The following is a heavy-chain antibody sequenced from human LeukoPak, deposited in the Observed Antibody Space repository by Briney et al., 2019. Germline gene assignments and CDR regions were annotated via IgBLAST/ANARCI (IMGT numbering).Heavy chain of an antibody. J-gene: IGHJ4*02. D-gene: IGHD3-9*01. CDR1: GGSISSSSYY. V-gene: IGHV4-39*07. Sequence: SETLSLTCTVSGGSISSSSYYWGWIRQPPGKGLEWIGSIYYSGSTYYNPSLKSRVTISVDTSKNQFSLKLSSVTAADTAVYCCARVLRPHYFDYWGQGTLVTVSS. CDR3: ARVLRPHYFDY. CDR2: IYYSGST.